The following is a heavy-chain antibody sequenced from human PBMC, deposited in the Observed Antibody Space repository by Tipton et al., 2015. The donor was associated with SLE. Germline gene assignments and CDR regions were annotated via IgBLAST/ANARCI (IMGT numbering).Heavy chain of an antibody. Sequence: SLRLSCAASGFTFSSYWMHWVRQAPGKGLVWVSRINSDGSSTSYADSVKGRFTISRDNAKNTLYLQMNSLRAEDTAVYYCAREPGISWPDYWGQGTLVTVSS. V-gene: IGHV3-74*01. CDR3: AREPGISWPDY. J-gene: IGHJ4*02. CDR1: GFTFSSYW. D-gene: IGHD2-2*01. CDR2: INSDGSST.